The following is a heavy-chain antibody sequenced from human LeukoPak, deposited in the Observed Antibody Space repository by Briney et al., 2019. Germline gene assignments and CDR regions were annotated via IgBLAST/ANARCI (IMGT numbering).Heavy chain of an antibody. Sequence: ASVKVSCTASGYTFTSYGISWVRQAPGQGLEWMGWISAYNGNTNYAQKLQGRVTMTTDTSTSTAYMELRSLRSDDTAVYYCAVINSSGWYWDFDYWGQGTLVTVSS. D-gene: IGHD6-19*01. V-gene: IGHV1-18*01. J-gene: IGHJ4*02. CDR2: ISAYNGNT. CDR1: GYTFTSYG. CDR3: AVINSSGWYWDFDY.